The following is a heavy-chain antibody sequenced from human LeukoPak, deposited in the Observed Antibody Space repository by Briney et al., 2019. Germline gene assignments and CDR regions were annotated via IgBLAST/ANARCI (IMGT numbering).Heavy chain of an antibody. CDR3: AGYREYWDWHFDL. CDR1: GDSISSYY. CDR2: IYTSGST. J-gene: IGHJ2*01. V-gene: IGHV4-4*07. Sequence: SETLSLTCTVSGDSISSYYWSWIRQPAGKGLEWIGRIYTSGSTNYNPSLKSRVTISIDTSKNQFSLKLTSVTAADTAVYYCAGYREYWDWHFDLWGRGAPVTVSP. D-gene: IGHD2-8*02.